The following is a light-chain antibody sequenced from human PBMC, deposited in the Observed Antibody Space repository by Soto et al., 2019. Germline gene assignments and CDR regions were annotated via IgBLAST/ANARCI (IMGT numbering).Light chain of an antibody. CDR2: GAS. J-gene: IGKJ4*01. Sequence: EIVMTQSPATLSVSPGERATLSCRASQSVSSNLALYQQKPGQAPRLLIYGASTRATGIPARFSGSGSGTEFILTIRRLEPEDFAVYYCQQYDNSPLTFGGGTKVDIK. V-gene: IGKV3-15*01. CDR3: QQYDNSPLT. CDR1: QSVSSN.